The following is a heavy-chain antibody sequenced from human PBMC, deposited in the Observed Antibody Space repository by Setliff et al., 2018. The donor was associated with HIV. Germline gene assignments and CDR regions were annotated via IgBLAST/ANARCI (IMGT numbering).Heavy chain of an antibody. V-gene: IGHV1-2*04. CDR1: GYTFTDNY. CDR2: INSATGGT. CDR3: ARDYLHVFDI. J-gene: IGHJ3*02. Sequence: GASVKVSCKASGYTFTDNYIHWVRQAPGQGLEWMAWINSATGGTNYAQNFQGWVTVTRDTSTNTVYMELSSLKSDDTAVYYCARDYLHVFDIWGQGTMVTVSS.